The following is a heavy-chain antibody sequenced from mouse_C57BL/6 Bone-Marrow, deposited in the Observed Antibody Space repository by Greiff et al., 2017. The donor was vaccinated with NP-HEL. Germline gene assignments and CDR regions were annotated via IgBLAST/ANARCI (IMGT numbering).Heavy chain of an antibody. Sequence: EVQLQQSGPELVKPGASVKISCKASGYTFTDYYMNWVKQSHGKSLEWIGDINPNNGGTSYNQKFKGKATLTVDKSSSTAYMELRSLTSADSAVYYSARETYYEYDGAMDYWGQGTSVTVSS. CDR2: INPNNGGT. D-gene: IGHD2-4*01. J-gene: IGHJ4*01. CDR1: GYTFTDYY. V-gene: IGHV1-26*01. CDR3: ARETYYEYDGAMDY.